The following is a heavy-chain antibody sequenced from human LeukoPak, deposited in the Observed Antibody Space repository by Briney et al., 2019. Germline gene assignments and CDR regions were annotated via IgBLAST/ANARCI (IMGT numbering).Heavy chain of an antibody. Sequence: ASVKVSCKASGYTFTGYYMHWVRQAPGQGLEWMGWINPNSGGTNYAQKFQGRVTMTRDTSISTAYMELSRLRSDDTAVYYCARDIVVVVAATLRTYYYYYMDVWGKGTTVTISS. D-gene: IGHD2-15*01. J-gene: IGHJ6*03. CDR3: ARDIVVVVAATLRTYYYYYMDV. CDR2: INPNSGGT. V-gene: IGHV1-2*02. CDR1: GYTFTGYY.